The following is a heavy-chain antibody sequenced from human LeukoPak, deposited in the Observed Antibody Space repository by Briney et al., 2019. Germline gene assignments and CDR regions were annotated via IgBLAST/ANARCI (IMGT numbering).Heavy chain of an antibody. CDR2: ISSSGTTI. CDR1: GFTFSVYY. V-gene: IGHV3-11*04. J-gene: IGHJ4*02. CDR3: AREARVRWTDY. Sequence: GGSLTLSCAASGFTFSVYYMSWIRQAPGKGLEWLSYISSSGTTIYYADSVKGRFTISRDNAKNSLYLQMNSLRAEDTAVYYCAREARVRWTDYWGQGILVTVSS. D-gene: IGHD5-24*01.